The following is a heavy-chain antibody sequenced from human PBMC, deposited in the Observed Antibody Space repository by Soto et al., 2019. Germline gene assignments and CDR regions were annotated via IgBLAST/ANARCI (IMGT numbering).Heavy chain of an antibody. Sequence: SQTLSLTCPLSGDSVSSNSSAWKWIRQGPSRGLEWLGRTYYRSKWFNDYAVSVKSRITISPDTSKNQFSLQLNSVSPEDTGVYYCARDRRGSGMTDFDCWGEGTPV. J-gene: IGHJ4*01. CDR2: TYYRSKWFN. V-gene: IGHV6-1*01. D-gene: IGHD6-19*01. CDR1: GDSVSSNSSA. CDR3: ARDRRGSGMTDFDC.